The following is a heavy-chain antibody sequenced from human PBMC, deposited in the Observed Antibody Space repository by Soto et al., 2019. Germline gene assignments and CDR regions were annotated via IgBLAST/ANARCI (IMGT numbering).Heavy chain of an antibody. V-gene: IGHV1-69*13. D-gene: IGHD3-3*01. CDR2: ILPVSAAP. CDR1: GGTLNNYA. J-gene: IGHJ4*02. Sequence: GASVKVSCKASGGTLNNYAINWVRQAPGQGLEWMGGILPVSAAPDYAQKFQGRVSITADHSTSTVYMELSRLKSDDTAVYFCATDSNYDVSNSFWGQGTLVTVSS. CDR3: ATDSNYDVSNSF.